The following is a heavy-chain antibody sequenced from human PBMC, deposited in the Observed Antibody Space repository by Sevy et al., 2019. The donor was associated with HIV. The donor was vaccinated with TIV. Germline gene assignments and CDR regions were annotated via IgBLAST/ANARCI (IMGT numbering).Heavy chain of an antibody. Sequence: GGSLRLSCAASGFTFDDYAMHWVRQAPGKGLEWVSGISWNSVSIDYVDSVKGRFTVSRDNAETSLDLQMNSLREEDTALYYCVKDMKGGISYVLDVWGQGTRVTVSS. J-gene: IGHJ6*02. D-gene: IGHD2-15*01. CDR3: VKDMKGGISYVLDV. CDR2: ISWNSVSI. CDR1: GFTFDDYA. V-gene: IGHV3-9*01.